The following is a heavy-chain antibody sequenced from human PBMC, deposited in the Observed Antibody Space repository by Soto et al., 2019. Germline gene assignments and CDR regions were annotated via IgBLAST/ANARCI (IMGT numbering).Heavy chain of an antibody. CDR3: ARDQGRSTTCQLDY. CDR1: GFTFSSYG. D-gene: IGHD2-2*01. V-gene: IGHV3-30*03. Sequence: HPGGSLRLSCAASGFTFSSYGMHWVRQAPGKGLEWVAVISYGGSNTYYADSVKGRFTISRDNMLYLQMNSLRAEDTAVYYCARDQGRSTTCQLDYWGQGTLVTVSS. CDR2: ISYGGSNT. J-gene: IGHJ4*02.